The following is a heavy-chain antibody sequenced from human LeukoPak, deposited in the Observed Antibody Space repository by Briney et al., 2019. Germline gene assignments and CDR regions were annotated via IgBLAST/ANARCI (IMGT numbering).Heavy chain of an antibody. CDR3: ARDRGSSWYVDY. J-gene: IGHJ4*02. D-gene: IGHD6-13*01. CDR1: EYGVTSVY. CDR2: INPSSGGT. Sequence: SVQVSRQTSEYGVTSVYIQCICQWPGQGHERMAWINPSSGGTEYAQKFQGRVTMTGDTSISTAYMDLSRLRSDDTAVYYCARDRGSSWYVDYWGQGTLVTVSS. V-gene: IGHV1-2*02.